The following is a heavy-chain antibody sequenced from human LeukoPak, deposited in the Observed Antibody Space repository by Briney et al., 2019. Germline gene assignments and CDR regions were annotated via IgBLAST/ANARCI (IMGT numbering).Heavy chain of an antibody. D-gene: IGHD6-13*01. CDR1: GFTFSDHA. V-gene: IGHV3-23*01. J-gene: IGHJ4*02. Sequence: GGSLRLSCAASGFTFSDHAMSWVRQTPAKGLESVSSISAGGDRTHYADSVKGRFTVSRDNSKNTLYLQMNSLRAEDTAVYYCARTLAAAGTGFDYWGQGTLVTVSS. CDR2: ISAGGDRT. CDR3: ARTLAAAGTGFDY.